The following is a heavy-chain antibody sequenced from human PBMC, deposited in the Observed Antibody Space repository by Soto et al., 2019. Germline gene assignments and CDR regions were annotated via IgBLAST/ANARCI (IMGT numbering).Heavy chain of an antibody. J-gene: IGHJ6*02. CDR1: GFTFDNYA. CDR2: ISWNSGNI. D-gene: IGHD2-21*01. V-gene: IGHV3-9*01. CDR3: ARLSGDHSAFFYYGMDV. Sequence: GGSLRLSCAASGFTFDNYAMHWVRQVPGTGLEWVSGISWNSGNIGYADSVKGRFTIARDNAQNSLYLQMNSLRADDTAVYYCARLSGDHSAFFYYGMDVWGQGTTVTVSS.